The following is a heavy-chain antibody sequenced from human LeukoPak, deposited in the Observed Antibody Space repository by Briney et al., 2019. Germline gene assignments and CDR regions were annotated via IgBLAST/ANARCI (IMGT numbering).Heavy chain of an antibody. D-gene: IGHD1-20*01. CDR3: ASQTLTDDAFDI. V-gene: IGHV4-61*02. Sequence: SETLSLTCTVSAGFVSSGTYYWNWIRQPAEKGLEWIGRIYTSGGTNYNPSLKSRVTISVDTSKNQFSLKLTSVAAADTAVYYCASQTLTDDAFDIWGQGTMVTVSS. CDR2: IYTSGGT. J-gene: IGHJ3*02. CDR1: AGFVSSGTYY.